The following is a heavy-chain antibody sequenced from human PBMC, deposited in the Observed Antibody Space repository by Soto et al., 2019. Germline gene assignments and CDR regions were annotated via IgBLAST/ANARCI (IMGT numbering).Heavy chain of an antibody. CDR1: GYRFTSYW. J-gene: IGHJ6*02. D-gene: IGHD3-10*02. V-gene: IGHV5-51*01. CDR3: ARHVHYYYGMDV. CDR2: IYPTDSDT. Sequence: GESLKISCKASGYRFTSYWIGWVRQMPGKGLEWMGIIYPTDSDTRYSPSFQGQVTISVDKSINTAYLQWSSLKASDTAMYYCARHVHYYYGMDVWGQGTTVTVS.